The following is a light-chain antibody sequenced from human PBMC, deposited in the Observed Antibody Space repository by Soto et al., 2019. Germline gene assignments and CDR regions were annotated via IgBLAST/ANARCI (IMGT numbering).Light chain of an antibody. Sequence: MVITQSPATLSMSPGERATLSCRASQSVSSNLAWYQQKPGQAPSLLIYGVSTRATGIPARFSGSGSGTEFTLTISSLQSEDFAVYYCQQYNNWPPVTFGGGTKVDIK. J-gene: IGKJ4*01. V-gene: IGKV3-15*01. CDR2: GVS. CDR3: QQYNNWPPVT. CDR1: QSVSSN.